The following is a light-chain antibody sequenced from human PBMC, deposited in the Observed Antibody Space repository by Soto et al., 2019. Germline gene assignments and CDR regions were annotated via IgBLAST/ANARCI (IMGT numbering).Light chain of an antibody. CDR2: GAS. Sequence: EIILTQSPGTLSLSPGERATLSCRASQSLSSSFFAWFQQTPGQSPRLLNYGASNRATGIPDRFSGSGSGTDFTLTISRLEPEDFAVYYCQQYITSPTFGQGTTVEIK. CDR1: QSLSSSF. V-gene: IGKV3-20*01. CDR3: QQYITSPT. J-gene: IGKJ1*01.